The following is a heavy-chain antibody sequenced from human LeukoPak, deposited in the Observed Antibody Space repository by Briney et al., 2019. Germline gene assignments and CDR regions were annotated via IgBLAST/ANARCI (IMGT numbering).Heavy chain of an antibody. V-gene: IGHV3-53*01. Sequence: EGSLRLSSAATGLSVSSNFMSWVRQAPGKGLEWVSVIYGGGSTYYADSVKGRFTISRDTPKNTLYLQMNSLRVEDTAVYYCASWPVGWYGEDSWGQGTLVTVSS. CDR2: IYGGGST. J-gene: IGHJ4*02. D-gene: IGHD6-19*01. CDR1: GLSVSSNF. CDR3: ASWPVGWYGEDS.